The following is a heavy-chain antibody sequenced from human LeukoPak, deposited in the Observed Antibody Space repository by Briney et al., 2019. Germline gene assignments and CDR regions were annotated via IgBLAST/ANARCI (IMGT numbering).Heavy chain of an antibody. CDR1: GFTFSDYS. Sequence: GGSLRLSCVASGFTFSDYSMNWVRQAPGKGLKWISYIGISSGNTEYADSVKGRFTISGDNAKNSLYLQMNSLRVEDTAVYYCARDHNYAFDNWGQGTLVTVSS. CDR2: IGISSGNT. D-gene: IGHD1-1*01. CDR3: ARDHNYAFDN. J-gene: IGHJ4*02. V-gene: IGHV3-48*04.